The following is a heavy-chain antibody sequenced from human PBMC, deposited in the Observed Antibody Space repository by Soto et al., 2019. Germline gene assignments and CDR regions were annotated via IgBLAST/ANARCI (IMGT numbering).Heavy chain of an antibody. CDR3: TTLRGVDGGIGGRYFDL. CDR2: IRNKINSYAT. D-gene: IGHD3-10*01. CDR1: GFTFSGSA. J-gene: IGHJ2*01. V-gene: IGHV3-73*01. Sequence: GGSLRLSCAASGFTFSGSAMHWVRQASGEGLEWVGRIRNKINSYATVYAASVKGRFTISRDDSKNSAYLQMNSLKAEDTAIYYCTTLRGVDGGIGGRYFDLWGRGTLVTVSS.